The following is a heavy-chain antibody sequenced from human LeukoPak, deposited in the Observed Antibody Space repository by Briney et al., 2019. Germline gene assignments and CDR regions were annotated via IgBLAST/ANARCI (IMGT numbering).Heavy chain of an antibody. J-gene: IGHJ4*02. CDR2: IYSGGST. Sequence: GGSLRLSCAASGFTVSSNYMSWVRQAPGKGLEWVSVIYSGGSTYYADSLRGRFTISRDNAKNSLYLQMNSLRAEDTAIYYCARDLGSGSYLGYWGQGTLVTVST. CDR1: GFTVSSNY. CDR3: ARDLGSGSYLGY. D-gene: IGHD1-26*01. V-gene: IGHV3-53*01.